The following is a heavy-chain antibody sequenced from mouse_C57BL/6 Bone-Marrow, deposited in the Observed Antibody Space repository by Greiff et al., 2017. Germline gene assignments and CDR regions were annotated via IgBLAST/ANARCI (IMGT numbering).Heavy chain of an antibody. V-gene: IGHV3-6*01. CDR2: ISYDGSN. Sequence: EVKLQESGPGLVKPSQSLSLTCSVTGYSITSGYYWNWLRQFPGNKLEWMGYISYDGSNNYNPSLKNRISITRDTSKNQFFLKLNSVTTEDTATYYCARAYYGNYEGAMDYWGQGTSVTVSS. J-gene: IGHJ4*01. D-gene: IGHD2-1*01. CDR1: GYSITSGYY. CDR3: ARAYYGNYEGAMDY.